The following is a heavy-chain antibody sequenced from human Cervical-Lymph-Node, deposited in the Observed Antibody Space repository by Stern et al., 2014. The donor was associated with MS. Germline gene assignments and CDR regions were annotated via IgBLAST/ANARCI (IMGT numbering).Heavy chain of an antibody. Sequence: GQLVESGGGVVQPGRSLRLTCTVSGFTFSSYGMHWVRQAPGKGLEWVSVISYDGSDTYYAESVKGRFTISRDNTKNTLYLEMRRLRRGGRAVYYCVKRGITEVRGVRLGDYWGPGTLVIVSS. CDR1: GFTFSSYG. V-gene: IGHV3-30*18. D-gene: IGHD3-10*01. CDR2: ISYDGSDT. J-gene: IGHJ4*02. CDR3: VKRGITEVRGVRLGDY.